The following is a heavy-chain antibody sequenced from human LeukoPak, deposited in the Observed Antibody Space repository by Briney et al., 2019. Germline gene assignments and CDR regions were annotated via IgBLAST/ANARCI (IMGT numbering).Heavy chain of an antibody. CDR3: AKEGIYMKSSLED. CDR2: IWYEERTK. D-gene: IGHD5-12*01. J-gene: IGHJ4*02. V-gene: IGHV3-33*06. CDR1: GLTFSDYG. Sequence: PGGSLRLSCTASGLTFSDYGMHWVRQAPAKGLEWVATIWYEERTKYYRDSVKGRFTISRDNSKNTIYLQMNSLRVDDTAVYYCAKEGIYMKSSLEDWGQGTLVTVSS.